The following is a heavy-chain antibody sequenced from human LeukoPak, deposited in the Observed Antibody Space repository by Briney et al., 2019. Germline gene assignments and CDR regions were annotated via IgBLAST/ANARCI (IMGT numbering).Heavy chain of an antibody. D-gene: IGHD3-3*01. CDR1: GGSFSGYY. CDR3: AIAGRITIFGVVIARPYYFDY. CDR2: INHSGST. J-gene: IGHJ4*02. Sequence: PSETLSLTCAVYGGSFSGYYWSWIRQPPGKGLEWIGEINHSGSTNYNPSLKSRVTISVDTSKNQFSLKLSSVTAADTAVYYCAIAGRITIFGVVIARPYYFDYWGQGTLVTVSS. V-gene: IGHV4-34*01.